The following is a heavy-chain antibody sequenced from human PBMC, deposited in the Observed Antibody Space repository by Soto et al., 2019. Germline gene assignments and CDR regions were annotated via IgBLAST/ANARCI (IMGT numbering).Heavy chain of an antibody. D-gene: IGHD3-10*01. CDR1: GGSISSGGYY. J-gene: IGHJ6*02. CDR3: ARGGLLWFGELSYGMDV. V-gene: IGHV4-31*03. Sequence: SETLSLTCTVSGGSISSGGYYWSWIRQHPGKGLEWIGYIYYSGSTYYNPSLKSRVTISVDTSKNQFSLKLSSVTAAGTAVYYCARGGLLWFGELSYGMDVWGQGTTVTVSS. CDR2: IYYSGST.